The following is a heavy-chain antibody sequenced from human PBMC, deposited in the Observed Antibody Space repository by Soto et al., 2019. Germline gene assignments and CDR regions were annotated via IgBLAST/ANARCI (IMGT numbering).Heavy chain of an antibody. D-gene: IGHD3-22*01. CDR1: RGSIISDGYY. V-gene: IGHV4-31*03. CDR3: AKDRTGPMIVVVITWDY. Sequence: TLSLTCTVSRGSIISDGYYWSWIRQHPGKGLEWIGYIDYSGTTYYNPSLESRVSISVDTSKNQFSLKLTSVTAEDTAVYYCAKDRTGPMIVVVITWDYRGQGTLVTVSS. CDR2: IDYSGTT. J-gene: IGHJ4*02.